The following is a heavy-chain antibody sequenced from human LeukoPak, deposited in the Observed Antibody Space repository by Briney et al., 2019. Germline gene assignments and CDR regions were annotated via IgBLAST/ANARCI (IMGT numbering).Heavy chain of an antibody. D-gene: IGHD5-24*01. CDR2: VSYDGSEK. CDR1: TFTFSDYT. Sequence: GRSLRLSCAASTFTFSDYTLHWVRQAPGKGLEWVAVVSYDGSEKYYADSVKGRFTISRDNSQNTLYLQMNSLRAEDTAVYYCAKDSAGSDKRYYFDYWGQGTLVTVSS. J-gene: IGHJ4*02. CDR3: AKDSAGSDKRYYFDY. V-gene: IGHV3-30-3*01.